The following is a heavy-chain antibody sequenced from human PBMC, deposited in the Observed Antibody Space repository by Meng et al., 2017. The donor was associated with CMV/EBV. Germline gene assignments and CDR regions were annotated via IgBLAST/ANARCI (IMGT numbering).Heavy chain of an antibody. D-gene: IGHD5-24*01. J-gene: IGHJ4*02. CDR3: ARMPRDGYNYIDY. V-gene: IGHV1-69*12. CDR2: IIPIFGTA. Sequence: QVRVVHAGAVMKTAGSSVNVSCKASGGTFRSYAISWGRQAPGQVLEWMGGIIPIFGTANYAQKFQGRVTITADESTSTAYMELSSLRSEDTAVYYCARMPRDGYNYIDYWGQGTLVTVSS. CDR1: GGTFRSYA.